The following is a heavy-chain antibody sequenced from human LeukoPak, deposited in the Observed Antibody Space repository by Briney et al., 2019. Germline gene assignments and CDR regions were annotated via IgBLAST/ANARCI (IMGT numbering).Heavy chain of an antibody. D-gene: IGHD6-6*01. CDR3: AKETSSSFDY. CDR2: SSNGGGST. Sequence: GGPLSLSCAASGFTFNSYAMKWLRQAPGKGLEWVSGSSNGGGSTYYADSVKGLFTISRDNYKNTLYLQMNSLRAEDTAVYYCAKETSSSFDYWGQGTLVTVSS. CDR1: GFTFNSYA. J-gene: IGHJ4*02. V-gene: IGHV3-23*01.